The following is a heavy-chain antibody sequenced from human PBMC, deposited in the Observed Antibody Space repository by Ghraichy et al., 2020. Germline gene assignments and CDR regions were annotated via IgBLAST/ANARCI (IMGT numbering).Heavy chain of an antibody. V-gene: IGHV3-30*18. J-gene: IGHJ6*02. CDR1: GFTFSNFG. Sequence: GGSLRLSCAASGFTFSNFGMHWVRQAPGKGLEWVALISYDGSKKYYGDSVKGRFTISRDNSKNALYLQMNSLRAEDTAVYYCAKDSSGWYASLNYFYYGMDVGGQGTTVTVSS. CDR2: ISYDGSKK. CDR3: AKDSSGWYASLNYFYYGMDV. D-gene: IGHD6-19*01.